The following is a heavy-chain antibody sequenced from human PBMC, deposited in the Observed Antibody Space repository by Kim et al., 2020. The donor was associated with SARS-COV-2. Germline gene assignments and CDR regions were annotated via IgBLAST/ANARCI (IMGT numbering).Heavy chain of an antibody. V-gene: IGHV4-4*02. J-gene: IGHJ6*02. CDR3: VRDSTGTRAGMDV. D-gene: IGHD1-1*01. Sequence: SETLSLTCAVSGASIITSNWWSWVRQTPGEGLECIGEIHHSGRTNYKPSRKSRVTMSIDNSKSHFSLKLTSVTAADTAVCYCVRDSTGTRAGMDVWGQGTPVTVSS. CDR1: GASIITSNW. CDR2: IHHSGRT.